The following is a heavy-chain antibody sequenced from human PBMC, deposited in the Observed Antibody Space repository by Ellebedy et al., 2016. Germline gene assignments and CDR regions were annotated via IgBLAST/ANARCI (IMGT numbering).Heavy chain of an antibody. CDR1: GGTFSSYL. CDR3: ARRRGENDS. V-gene: IGHV1-69*13. Sequence: SVKVSCXASGGTFSSYLINWVRQAPGQGLEWMGGIIPMFGTANYPQKFQGRVTITADESTSTAYMELNSLRSEDTAVYYCARRRGENDSWGQGTLVTVSS. D-gene: IGHD3-3*01. J-gene: IGHJ5*02. CDR2: IIPMFGTA.